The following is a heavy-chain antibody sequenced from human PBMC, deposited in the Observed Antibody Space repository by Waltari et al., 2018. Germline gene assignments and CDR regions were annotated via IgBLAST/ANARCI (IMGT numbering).Heavy chain of an antibody. V-gene: IGHV3-73*01. Sequence: EVQVVESGGGLVQPGGSLKLSCATSGSTFRGSPIHWVRQTSGKGLEWIGRIRSKPNNYATRYTASVEGRFTISRDDSESTAYLQMSSLMTEDTAVYYCTGGAVTGTDFWGQGTLVTVSS. J-gene: IGHJ4*02. CDR1: GSTFRGSP. D-gene: IGHD6-13*01. CDR2: IRSKPNNYAT. CDR3: TGGAVTGTDF.